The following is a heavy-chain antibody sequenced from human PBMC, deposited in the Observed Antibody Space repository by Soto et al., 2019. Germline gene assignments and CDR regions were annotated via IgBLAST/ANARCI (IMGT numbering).Heavy chain of an antibody. CDR2: IYRSGST. D-gene: IGHD2-2*01. V-gene: IGHV3-53*01. CDR1: GFTVSDSY. CDR3: ASAMPDWPYDY. Sequence: VQLVQSGGGLIQPGGSLRLSCAVSGFTVSDSYMTWVRQAPGKGLQYVSVIYRSGSTYYADAVKGRFTISSDNANNTLYLHMNSLRVEDTAVYYCASAMPDWPYDYWGQGTLVTVSS. J-gene: IGHJ4*02.